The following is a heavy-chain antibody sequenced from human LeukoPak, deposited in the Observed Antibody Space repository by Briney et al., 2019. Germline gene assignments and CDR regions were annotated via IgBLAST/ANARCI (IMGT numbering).Heavy chain of an antibody. J-gene: IGHJ5*02. CDR2: ISSSGSTI. D-gene: IGHD3-3*01. CDR3: ARDHGVWSGYYNSGFDP. Sequence: GSLRLSCAASGFTVSSNYMSWVRQAPGKGLEWVSYISSSGSTIYYADSVKGRFTISRDNAKNSLYLQMNSLRAEDTAVYYCARDHGVWSGYYNSGFDPWGQGTLVTVSS. V-gene: IGHV3-11*01. CDR1: GFTVSSNY.